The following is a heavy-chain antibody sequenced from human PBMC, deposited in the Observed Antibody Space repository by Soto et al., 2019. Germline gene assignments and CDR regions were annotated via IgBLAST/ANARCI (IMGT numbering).Heavy chain of an antibody. J-gene: IGHJ4*02. D-gene: IGHD3-22*01. Sequence: QVQLVQSGAEVKKPGSSVKVSCKASGGTFSSYAISWVRQAPGQGLEWMGGIIPIFGTANYAQKFQGRVTITADESTSTAYMELRSLRSEDTAVYYCAYERSGYYDSSGYYHWMDYWGQGTLVTVSS. CDR3: AYERSGYYDSSGYYHWMDY. CDR2: IIPIFGTA. V-gene: IGHV1-69*12. CDR1: GGTFSSYA.